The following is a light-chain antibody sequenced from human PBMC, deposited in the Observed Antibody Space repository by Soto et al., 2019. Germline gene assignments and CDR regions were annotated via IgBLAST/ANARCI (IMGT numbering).Light chain of an antibody. J-gene: IGLJ1*01. V-gene: IGLV2-14*01. Sequence: QSVLTQPASVSGSPGQSIAISCTGSSSDNGIYKYVSWYQQHPGKVPKLIIYEVTNRPSGVSNRFSGSKSGNTASLTISGLQAEDEADYYCSSYTTSSTRVFGTGTKLTVL. CDR1: SSDNGIYKY. CDR2: EVT. CDR3: SSYTTSSTRV.